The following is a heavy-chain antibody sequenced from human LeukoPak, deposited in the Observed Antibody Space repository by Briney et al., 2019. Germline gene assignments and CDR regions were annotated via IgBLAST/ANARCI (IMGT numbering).Heavy chain of an antibody. V-gene: IGHV3-23*01. J-gene: IGHJ4*02. D-gene: IGHD5-18*01. Sequence: GGSLRLSCAASGFTFSSYAMSWVRQAPGKGLEWVSAISGSGGTTYYADSVQGRFTIARDNSKNTLYLQMNSLRAEDTAVYYCAKLSGYSYGSCDYWGQGTLVTVSS. CDR2: ISGSGGTT. CDR1: GFTFSSYA. CDR3: AKLSGYSYGSCDY.